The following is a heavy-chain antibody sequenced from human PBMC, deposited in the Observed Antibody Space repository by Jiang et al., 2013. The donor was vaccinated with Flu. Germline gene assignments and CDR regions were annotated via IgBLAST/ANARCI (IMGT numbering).Heavy chain of an antibody. CDR1: GHTFTELS. CDR3: ARARYSFGRYYFDF. J-gene: IGHJ4*02. D-gene: IGHD5-12*01. V-gene: IGHV1-24*01. Sequence: SGAEVKKPGASVRVSCKVSGHTFTELSIHWVRQAPGKGLEWMGGFDSEDGETLYREGFHGRVSMTEDTSTDTAYMDLRSLRSEDTAVYYCARARYSFGRYYFDFWGQGTLVTVSS. CDR2: FDSEDGET.